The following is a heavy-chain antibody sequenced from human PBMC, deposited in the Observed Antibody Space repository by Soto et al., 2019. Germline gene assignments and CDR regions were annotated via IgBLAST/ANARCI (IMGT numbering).Heavy chain of an antibody. D-gene: IGHD4-17*01. V-gene: IGHV3-33*01. CDR1: GFTFSSDG. J-gene: IGHJ3*02. Sequence: QVQLVESGGGVVQPGRSLRLSCAASGFTFSSDGMHWVRQAPGKGLEWVAVIWYDGTNENYGDSVKGRFTISRDNSKNTLYLQMNSLRAEDTAVHYCARDDYANARAFDIWGQGTMVTVSS. CDR3: ARDDYANARAFDI. CDR2: IWYDGTNE.